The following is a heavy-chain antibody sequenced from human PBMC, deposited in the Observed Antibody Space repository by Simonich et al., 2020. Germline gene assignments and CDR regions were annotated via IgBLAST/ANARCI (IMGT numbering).Heavy chain of an antibody. CDR2: INPNRCGK. CDR3: ASSKRGYNWNDFDY. J-gene: IGHJ4*02. CDR1: GYTFTGYY. V-gene: IGHV1-2*02. Sequence: QVQLVQSGAEVKKPGASVKVSCKASGYTFTGYYMHWVRQAPGQGLDGMGWINPNRCGKNYAQKCQGRVTMTRETSISTAYMELSRLRSDDTAVYYCASSKRGYNWNDFDYWGQGTLVTVSS. D-gene: IGHD1-1*01.